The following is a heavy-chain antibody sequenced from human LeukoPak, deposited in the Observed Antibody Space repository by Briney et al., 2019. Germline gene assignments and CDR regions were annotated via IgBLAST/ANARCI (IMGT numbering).Heavy chain of an antibody. CDR1: GYTFTSYG. Sequence: ASVKVSCKASGYTFTSYGISWVRQAPGQGLEWMGWISAYNGNTNYAQKLQGRVTMTTDTSTSTAYTELRSLRSDDTAVYYCARVRSSSWYFDYWGQGTLVTVSS. J-gene: IGHJ4*02. CDR3: ARVRSSSWYFDY. CDR2: ISAYNGNT. D-gene: IGHD6-13*01. V-gene: IGHV1-18*01.